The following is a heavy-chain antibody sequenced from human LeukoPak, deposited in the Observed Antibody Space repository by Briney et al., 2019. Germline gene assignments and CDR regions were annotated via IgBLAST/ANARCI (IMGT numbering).Heavy chain of an antibody. CDR3: ARDREDRATYDIGY. J-gene: IGHJ4*02. V-gene: IGHV4-38-2*02. CDR1: GYSISGGYC. D-gene: IGHD5-12*01. Sequence: NPSETLSLTCAVSGYSISGGYCWGWIRQPPGQGLEWIGSIHHSGSTYYNPSLKSRVTISLDKSKNQFSLKLSSVSAADTAVYYCARDREDRATYDIGYWGQGTLVTVSS. CDR2: IHHSGST.